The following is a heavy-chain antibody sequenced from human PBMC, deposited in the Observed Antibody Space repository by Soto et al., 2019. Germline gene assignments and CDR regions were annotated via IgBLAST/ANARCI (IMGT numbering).Heavy chain of an antibody. CDR1: GFTFSNYN. V-gene: IGHV3-21*01. D-gene: IGHD2-2*01. Sequence: EVQLVESGGGLVKPGESLRLSCAASGFTFSNYNINWVRQAPGKGLEWVSSIRSRSIDMYYADSVKGRFTISRDDAKNSLSLQMNGHRAEDTDVYFCVRESYPAKAFDIWGQGTMVTVSS. CDR2: IRSRSIDM. J-gene: IGHJ3*02. CDR3: VRESYPAKAFDI.